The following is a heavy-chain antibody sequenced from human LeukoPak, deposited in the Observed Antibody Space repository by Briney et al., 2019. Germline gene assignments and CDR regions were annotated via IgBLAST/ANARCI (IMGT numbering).Heavy chain of an antibody. CDR2: INHSGST. CDR3: ARVYLVGASGDV. D-gene: IGHD1-26*01. V-gene: IGHV4-34*01. CDR1: GGSFSGYY. J-gene: IGHJ6*04. Sequence: SETLSLTCAVYGGSFSGYYWSWIRQPPGKGLEWIGEINHSGSTNYNPSLKSRVTISVDTSKNQFSLKLSSVTAADTAVYYCARVYLVGASGDVWGKGTTVTVSS.